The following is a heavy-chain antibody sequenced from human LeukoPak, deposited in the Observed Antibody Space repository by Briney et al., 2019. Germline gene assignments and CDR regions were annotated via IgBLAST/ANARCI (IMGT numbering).Heavy chain of an antibody. J-gene: IGHJ3*02. CDR1: GYTFTSYG. CDR2: FDPEDGET. Sequence: GASVKVSCKASGYTFTSYGISWVRQAPGQGLEWMGGFDPEDGETIYAQKFQGRVTMTEDTSTDTAYMELSSLRSEDTAVYYCATGSSSGAFDIWGQGTMVTVSS. CDR3: ATGSSSGAFDI. V-gene: IGHV1-24*01. D-gene: IGHD6-6*01.